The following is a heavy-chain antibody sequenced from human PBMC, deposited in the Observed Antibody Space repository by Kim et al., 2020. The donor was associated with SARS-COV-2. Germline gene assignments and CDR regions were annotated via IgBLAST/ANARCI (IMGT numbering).Heavy chain of an antibody. CDR1: GFTFSAYS. Sequence: GGSLRLSCAASGFTFSAYSMTWVRQAPGKGLEWVSYISSSSIVYYPDSVRGRFTTSRDNAQNSLYLQMNSLRDEDTATYYCARGITEETSSLAYWGQGTLFTVSS. CDR2: ISSSSIV. J-gene: IGHJ4*02. D-gene: IGHD1-20*01. CDR3: ARGITEETSSLAY. V-gene: IGHV3-48*01.